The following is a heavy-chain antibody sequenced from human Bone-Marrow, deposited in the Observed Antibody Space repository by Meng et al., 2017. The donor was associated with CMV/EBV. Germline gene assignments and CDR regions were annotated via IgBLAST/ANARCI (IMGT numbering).Heavy chain of an antibody. CDR3: ARVSYDFWSGAFDY. J-gene: IGHJ4*02. D-gene: IGHD3-3*01. CDR1: GGSVSSGSYF. V-gene: IGHV4-31*02. Sequence: GGSVSSGSYFWRGVRKNPGKGREWIGNIYWSGSTYYNPSLKSRVTISADTSKNQFSLKLSSVTAADTAVYYCARVSYDFWSGAFDYWGQGTLVTVSS. CDR2: IYWSGST.